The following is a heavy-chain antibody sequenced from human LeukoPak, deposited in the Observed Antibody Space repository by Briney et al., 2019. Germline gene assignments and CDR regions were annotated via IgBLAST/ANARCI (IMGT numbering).Heavy chain of an antibody. CDR1: GGSISDSDYY. D-gene: IGHD3-10*01. Sequence: SETLSLTCTVSGGSISDSDYYWGWIRQPPGRGLEWITSMYYSGYSYYNPSLKSRVTISIDTSKNQFSLKLSSVTAADTAVYFCARVYYGRSYDYWYFDLWGRGTLVTVSS. V-gene: IGHV4-39*07. CDR3: ARVYYGRSYDYWYFDL. J-gene: IGHJ2*01. CDR2: MYYSGYS.